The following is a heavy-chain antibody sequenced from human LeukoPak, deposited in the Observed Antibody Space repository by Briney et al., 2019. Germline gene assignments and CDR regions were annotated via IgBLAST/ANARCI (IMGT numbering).Heavy chain of an antibody. V-gene: IGHV1-69*13. D-gene: IGHD5-12*01. CDR1: GGTSSSYA. CDR3: AREGFDSGFVRKFDY. J-gene: IGHJ4*02. CDR2: IIPIYGTA. Sequence: ASVKVSCKASGGTSSSYAITWVRQAPGQGLEWMGGIIPIYGTAKYAQKFQGRVTITADESTSTAYMDLSSLRSEDTAVYYCAREGFDSGFVRKFDYWGQGTLVTVSS.